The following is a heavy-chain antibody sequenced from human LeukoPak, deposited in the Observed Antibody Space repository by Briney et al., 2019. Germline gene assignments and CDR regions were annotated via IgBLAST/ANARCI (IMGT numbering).Heavy chain of an antibody. D-gene: IGHD1-26*01. Sequence: ASVKVSCKASGYTFTNYDVNWVRQAPGQGLEWMGGIIPIFGTANYAQKFQGRVTITADESTSTAYMELSSLRSEDTAVYYCARRELTYFDIWGQGTMVTVSS. CDR2: IIPIFGTA. J-gene: IGHJ3*02. CDR1: GYTFTNYD. CDR3: ARRELTYFDI. V-gene: IGHV1-69*13.